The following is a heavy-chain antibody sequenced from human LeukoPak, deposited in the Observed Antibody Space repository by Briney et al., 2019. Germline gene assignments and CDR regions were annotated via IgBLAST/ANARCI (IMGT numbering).Heavy chain of an antibody. CDR3: AKDVGLWFGVYGMDV. J-gene: IGHJ6*02. CDR1: GFAFSSYG. CDR2: IRYDGSNK. V-gene: IGHV3-30*02. Sequence: GGSLRLSCVASGFAFSSYGMHWVRQAPGKGLEWVAFIRYDGSNKYYADSVKGRFTISRDNSKNTLYLQMNSLRAEDTAVYYCAKDVGLWFGVYGMDVWGQGTTVTVSS. D-gene: IGHD3-10*01.